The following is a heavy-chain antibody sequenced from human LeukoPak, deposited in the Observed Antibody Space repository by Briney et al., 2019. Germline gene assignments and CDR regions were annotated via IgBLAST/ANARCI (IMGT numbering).Heavy chain of an antibody. D-gene: IGHD2-2*01. CDR3: AKGKTPSSYAGLDY. Sequence: GGSLRLSCAASGIIFSDYAMSWVRQAPGKGLEWVSVVSGSDGSTYYADSVKGRFTISRDNSKKMLYLHINSLRAEDTAVYYCAKGKTPSSYAGLDYWGQGTLVTVSS. V-gene: IGHV3-23*01. J-gene: IGHJ4*02. CDR1: GIIFSDYA. CDR2: VSGSDGST.